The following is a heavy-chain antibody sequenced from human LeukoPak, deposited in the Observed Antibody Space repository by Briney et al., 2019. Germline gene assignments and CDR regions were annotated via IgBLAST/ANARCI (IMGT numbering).Heavy chain of an antibody. J-gene: IGHJ4*02. V-gene: IGHV4-59*01. Sequence: SETLSLTCTISGGSFSSYYWNWIRQPPGKGLEWMGYIYYSGSTNCNPSLKSRVTISVDTSKNQFSLKLSSVTAADTAVYYCARVDCSGGSCYSFDYWGQGTLVTVSS. CDR3: ARVDCSGGSCYSFDY. D-gene: IGHD2-15*01. CDR2: IYYSGST. CDR1: GGSFSSYY.